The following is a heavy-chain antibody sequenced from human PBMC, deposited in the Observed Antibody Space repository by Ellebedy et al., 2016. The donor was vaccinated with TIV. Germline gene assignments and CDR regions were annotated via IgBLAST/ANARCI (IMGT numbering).Heavy chain of an antibody. D-gene: IGHD2-15*01. Sequence: GESLKISCAASGFTFSSYGMHWVRQAPGKGLEWVAVISYDGSNKYYADSVKGRFTVSRDNSKNTVYMQMNSLKGEDTAVYYCARDGMENDIVVAGRAFDIWGQGTMVTVSS. CDR2: ISYDGSNK. J-gene: IGHJ3*02. CDR1: GFTFSSYG. CDR3: ARDGMENDIVVAGRAFDI. V-gene: IGHV3-33*05.